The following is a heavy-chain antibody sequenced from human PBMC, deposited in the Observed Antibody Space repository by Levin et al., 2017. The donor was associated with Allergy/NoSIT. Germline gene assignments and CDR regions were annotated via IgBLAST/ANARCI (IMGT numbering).Heavy chain of an antibody. Sequence: ASVKVSCKASGYTFTGYYMHWVRQAPGQGLEWMGWINPNSGGTNYAQKFQGWVTMTRDTSISTAYMELSRLRSDDTAVYYCARASGALEWPFDYWGQGTLVTVSS. J-gene: IGHJ4*02. CDR1: GYTFTGYY. D-gene: IGHD3-3*01. CDR2: INPNSGGT. CDR3: ARASGALEWPFDY. V-gene: IGHV1-2*04.